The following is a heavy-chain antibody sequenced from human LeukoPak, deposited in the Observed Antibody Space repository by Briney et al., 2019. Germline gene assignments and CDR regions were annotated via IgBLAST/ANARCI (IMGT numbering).Heavy chain of an antibody. CDR3: ARGLHYYDSGGYYYPDAFDI. V-gene: IGHV3-48*01. D-gene: IGHD3-22*01. J-gene: IGHJ3*02. Sequence: GGSLRLSCAASGFTFNNYDMTWVRQAPGKGLEWLSYISSSSSTIYYADSVKGRFTISRDNAKNSLYLQMNSLRAEDTAVYYCARGLHYYDSGGYYYPDAFDIWGQGTMVTVSS. CDR1: GFTFNNYD. CDR2: ISSSSSTI.